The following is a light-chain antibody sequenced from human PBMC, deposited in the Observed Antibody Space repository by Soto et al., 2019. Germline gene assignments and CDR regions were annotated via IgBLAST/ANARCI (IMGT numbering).Light chain of an antibody. CDR1: NSNIGNNY. Sequence: QSVLTQPLSASGTPGQRVTISCSGTNSNIGNNYVYWCQQLPGAAPELLIYRNDQRPSGVPDRFSGSKSGTSASLAISGLRSEDEVDYYCAAWDDSLSVFFGGGTKLTVL. CDR3: AAWDDSLSVF. V-gene: IGLV1-47*01. CDR2: RND. J-gene: IGLJ2*01.